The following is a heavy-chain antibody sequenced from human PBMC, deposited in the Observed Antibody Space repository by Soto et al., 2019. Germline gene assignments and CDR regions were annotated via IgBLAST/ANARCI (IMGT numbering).Heavy chain of an antibody. J-gene: IGHJ4*02. CDR1: GYTFTSYG. CDR2: ISAYNGNT. D-gene: IGHD4-17*01. CDR3: ARPMTTVTIKVGFDY. V-gene: IGHV1-18*01. Sequence: ASVKVSCKASGYTFTSYGISWVRQAPGQGLEWMGWISAYNGNTNYAQKLQGRVTMTTDTSTSTAYMELRSLRSDDTAVYYCARPMTTVTIKVGFDYWGQGTLVTVSS.